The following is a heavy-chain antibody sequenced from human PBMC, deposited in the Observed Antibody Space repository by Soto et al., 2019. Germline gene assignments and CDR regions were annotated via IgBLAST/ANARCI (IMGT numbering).Heavy chain of an antibody. CDR1: GYTFTNNY. V-gene: IGHV1-46*01. CDR3: ARATFFGGHFYSFYY. CDR2: MNPGGGST. D-gene: IGHD2-21*02. Sequence: QVQLVQSGAEVRKPGASVKVSCKASGYTFTNNYIHWVRQAPGQGLEWMGIMNPGGGSTNYAQSFQDRVSMTRDTSTASVYMELSSLTSEYTPVYYCARATFFGGHFYSFYYRGQGTLITVSS. J-gene: IGHJ4*02.